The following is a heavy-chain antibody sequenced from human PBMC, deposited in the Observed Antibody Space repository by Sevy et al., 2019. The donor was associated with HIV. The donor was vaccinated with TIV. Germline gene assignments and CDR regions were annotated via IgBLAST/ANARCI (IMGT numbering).Heavy chain of an antibody. V-gene: IGHV3-15*01. J-gene: IGHJ6*02. CDR3: TTDLLVPAAPYYYYGMDV. Sequence: GGSLRLSCAASGFTFSNAWMSWVRQAPGKGLEWVGRIKSKTDGGTTDYAAPVKGTFTISRDDLKNTLYLQMNSLKTEDTAVYYCTTDLLVPAAPYYYYGMDVWGQGTTVTVSS. CDR1: GFTFSNAW. D-gene: IGHD2-2*01. CDR2: IKSKTDGGTT.